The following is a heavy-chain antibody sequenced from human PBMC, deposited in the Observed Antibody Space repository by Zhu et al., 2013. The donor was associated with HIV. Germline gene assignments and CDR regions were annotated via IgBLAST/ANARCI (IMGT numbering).Heavy chain of an antibody. CDR2: ISGYNGNT. D-gene: IGHD6-13*01. CDR3: ARSPTSRSSWYSYFDY. Sequence: QVQLVQSGAEVKKPGAVSEGLLQGLKLHFTNYGISWVRQAPGQGLEWMGWISGYNGNTNYAQNLQGRVSMTTDTSTSTAYMELRSLRSDDTAVYYCARSPTSRSSWYSYFDYWGQGTPGHRLL. CDR1: LHFTNYG. J-gene: IGHJ4*02. V-gene: IGHV1-18*01.